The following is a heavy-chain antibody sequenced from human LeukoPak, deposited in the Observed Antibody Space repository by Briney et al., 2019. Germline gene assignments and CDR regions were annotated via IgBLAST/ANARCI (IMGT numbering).Heavy chain of an antibody. CDR2: ISSDGSNK. J-gene: IGHJ4*02. CDR3: ARVHRRLNQWLPVDY. CDR1: GFTFSSYG. D-gene: IGHD6-19*01. V-gene: IGHV3-30*03. Sequence: PGRSLRLSCAASGFTFSSYGMHWVRQAPCKGLEWVAVISSDGSNKYYTDSVKGRFTISRDNSKNTLYLQMNSLRAEDTAVFYCARVHRRLNQWLPVDYWGQGTLVTVSS.